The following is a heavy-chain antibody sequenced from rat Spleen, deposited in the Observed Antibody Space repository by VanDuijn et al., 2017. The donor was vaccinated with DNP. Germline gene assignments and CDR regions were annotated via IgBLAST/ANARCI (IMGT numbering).Heavy chain of an antibody. V-gene: IGHV5-20*01. CDR2: ISYDGGST. D-gene: IGHD1-4*01. Sequence: EVQLVESGGGSVQPGRSLKVSCAVSGFNLSNYDMAWVRQAPTKGLEWVASISYDGGSTYRGDSVKGRFTISRDNAKSTLYLQMTSLRSEDTAAYYCTRDLHFGYNYAFDYWGQGVVVSVSS. CDR1: GFNLSNYD. CDR3: TRDLHFGYNYAFDY. J-gene: IGHJ2*01.